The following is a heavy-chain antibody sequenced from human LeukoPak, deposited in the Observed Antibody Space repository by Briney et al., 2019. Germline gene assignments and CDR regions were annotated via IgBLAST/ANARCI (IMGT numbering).Heavy chain of an antibody. J-gene: IGHJ4*02. CDR1: GYTFTSYA. Sequence: ASVKVSCKASGYTFTSYAMHWVRQAPGQRLEWMGWINAGNGNTKYSQKFQGRVTITRDTSASTAYMDLSSLRSEDTAVYYCARAPILRRFDYWGQGTLVTVSS. V-gene: IGHV1-3*01. CDR2: INAGNGNT. CDR3: ARAPILRRFDY.